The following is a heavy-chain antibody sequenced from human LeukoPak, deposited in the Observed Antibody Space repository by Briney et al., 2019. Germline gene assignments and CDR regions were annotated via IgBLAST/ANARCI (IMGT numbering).Heavy chain of an antibody. Sequence: SETLSLTCTVSGGSISSGGYYWSWIRQHPGKGLEWIGYIYYSGSTYYNPSLKSRVTISVDTSKNQFSLKLNSVTAADTAVYYCARGPSGTYQYGMDVWGQGTTVTVSS. CDR1: GGSISSGGYY. J-gene: IGHJ6*02. D-gene: IGHD1-26*01. CDR2: IYYSGST. CDR3: ARGPSGTYQYGMDV. V-gene: IGHV4-31*03.